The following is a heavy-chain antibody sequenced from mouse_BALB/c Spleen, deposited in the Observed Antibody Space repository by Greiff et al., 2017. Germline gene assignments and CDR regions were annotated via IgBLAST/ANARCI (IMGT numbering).Heavy chain of an antibody. D-gene: IGHD2-10*02. V-gene: IGHV3-6*02. Sequence: EVKLMESGPGLVKPSQSLSLTCSVTGYSITSGYYWNWIRQFPGNKLEWMGYISYDGSNNYNPSLKNRISITRDTSKNQFFLKLNSVTTEDTATYYCARDGYGNYGCMDYWGQGTSVTVSS. CDR3: ARDGYGNYGCMDY. CDR1: GYSITSGYY. J-gene: IGHJ4*01. CDR2: ISYDGSN.